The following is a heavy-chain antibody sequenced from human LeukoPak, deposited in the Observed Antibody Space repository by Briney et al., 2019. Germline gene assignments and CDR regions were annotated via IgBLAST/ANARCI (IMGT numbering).Heavy chain of an antibody. J-gene: IGHJ4*02. D-gene: IGHD2-2*01. CDR1: GYTFTSYD. CDR3: ARGEKSLRYQLFQGFDY. V-gene: IGHV1-8*01. CDR2: INPNSGAT. Sequence: GASVKVSCKAPGYTFTSYDINWVRQATGQGLEWMGWINPNSGATNYAQKFQGRVTMTRDTSISTAYLDLSSLRSDETAVYYCARGEKSLRYQLFQGFDYWGQGTLVIVSS.